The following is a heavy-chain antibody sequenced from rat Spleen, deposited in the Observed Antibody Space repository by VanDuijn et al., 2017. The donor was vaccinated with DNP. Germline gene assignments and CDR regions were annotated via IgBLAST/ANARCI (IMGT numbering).Heavy chain of an antibody. J-gene: IGHJ3*01. Sequence: EVQLVESGGGLVQPGRSLKLSCAASGFIFSNFGMTWVRQAPAKGLEWVATISGSGGSTYYRDSVKGRFTISRDNAKSTLYLQMDSLRSEYTATYYCASLNNYNWFAYWGQGTLVTVSS. CDR2: ISGSGGST. CDR3: ASLNNYNWFAY. D-gene: IGHD1-10*01. V-gene: IGHV5-29*01. CDR1: GFIFSNFG.